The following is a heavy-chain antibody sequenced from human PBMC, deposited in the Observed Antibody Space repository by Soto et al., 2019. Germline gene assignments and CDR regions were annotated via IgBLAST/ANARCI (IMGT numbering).Heavy chain of an antibody. CDR2: IIPIFGTA. D-gene: IGHD3-3*01. CDR1: GGTFSSYA. V-gene: IGHV1-69*13. CDR3: ASSPYYDFWSGYYWYFDL. J-gene: IGHJ2*01. Sequence: ASVKVSCKASGGTFSSYAISWVRQAPGQGLEWMGGIIPIFGTANYAQKFQGRVTITADESTSTAYMELSSLRSEDTAVYYCASSPYYDFWSGYYWYFDLWGRGTLVTVSS.